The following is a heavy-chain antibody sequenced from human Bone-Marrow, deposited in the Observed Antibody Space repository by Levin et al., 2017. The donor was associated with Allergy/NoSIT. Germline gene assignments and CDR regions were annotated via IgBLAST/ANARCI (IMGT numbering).Heavy chain of an antibody. CDR3: ARDTLPGDLPGPRFDY. J-gene: IGHJ4*02. V-gene: IGHV3-7*01. CDR1: GFIVSSYW. Sequence: PGGSLRLSCAASGFIVSSYWMSWVRQAPGKGLEWVAIIKPDGSEQYYVDSVKGRFTISRDNAKNSLYLQLSSLRAEDTAVYYCARDTLPGDLPGPRFDYWGPGTLVTVSS. CDR2: IKPDGSEQ. D-gene: IGHD2-15*01.